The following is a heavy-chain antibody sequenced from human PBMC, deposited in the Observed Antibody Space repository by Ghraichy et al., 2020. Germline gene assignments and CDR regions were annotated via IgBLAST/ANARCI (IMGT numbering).Heavy chain of an antibody. D-gene: IGHD6-13*01. CDR3: ARGPTLAAGGTWYFDL. V-gene: IGHV4-34*01. CDR2: INHSGST. CDR1: GGSFSGYY. J-gene: IGHJ2*01. Sequence: LSLTCAVYGGSFSGYYWSWIRQPPGKGLEWIGEINHSGSTDYNPSLKSRVTISVDTSKNEFSLKLSSVTAADTAVYYCARGPTLAAGGTWYFDLWGRGTLVTVSS.